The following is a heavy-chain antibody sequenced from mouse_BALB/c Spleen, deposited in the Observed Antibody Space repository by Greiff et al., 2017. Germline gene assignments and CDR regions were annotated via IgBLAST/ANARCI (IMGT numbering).Heavy chain of an antibody. Sequence: EVQLQQSGPELVKPGASVKISCKASGYTFTDYYMNWVKQSHGKSLEWIGYISCYNGATSYNQKFKGKATFTVDTSSSTAYMQFNSLTSEDSAVYYCARSGYYGSDHAMDYWGQGTSVTVSS. J-gene: IGHJ4*01. CDR3: ARSGYYGSDHAMDY. CDR1: GYTFTDYY. V-gene: IGHV1-34*02. D-gene: IGHD1-1*01. CDR2: ISCYNGAT.